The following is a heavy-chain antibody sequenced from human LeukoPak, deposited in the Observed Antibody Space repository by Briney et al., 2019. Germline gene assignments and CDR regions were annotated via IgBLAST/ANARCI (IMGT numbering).Heavy chain of an antibody. D-gene: IGHD6-6*01. V-gene: IGHV4-31*03. CDR2: IWNSGST. J-gene: IGHJ5*02. CDR1: GDSISSRTYY. CDR3: ARDVSSTFPNRLDP. Sequence: PSQTLSLTCSVSGDSISSRTYYWTWIRQHPEKGLEWIGYIWNSGSTNYNPSLKSRVTISVDTSKNQFSLKLTSVTAADTALYYCARDVSSTFPNRLDPWGQGILVIVSS.